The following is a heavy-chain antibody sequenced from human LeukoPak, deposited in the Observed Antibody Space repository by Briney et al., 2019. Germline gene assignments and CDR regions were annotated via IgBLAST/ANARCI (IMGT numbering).Heavy chain of an antibody. V-gene: IGHV4-59*01. D-gene: IGHD5-12*01. CDR2: IHYSGST. CDR3: AREGDSGYGYFDY. CDR1: GGSISSYY. J-gene: IGHJ4*02. Sequence: SETLSLTCTVSGGSISSYYWSWIRQPPGKGLAWLGYIHYSGSTNYNPSLKSRVIISVDTSKNHFSLKLRSVTAADTAVYYCAREGDSGYGYFDYWGQGTLVTVSS.